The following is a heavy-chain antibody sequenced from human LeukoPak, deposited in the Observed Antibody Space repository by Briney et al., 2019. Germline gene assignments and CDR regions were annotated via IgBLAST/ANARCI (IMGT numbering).Heavy chain of an antibody. CDR1: GFTFSSYS. V-gene: IGHV3-21*01. CDR3: ARDLGTMVRGVLDY. CDR2: ISSSSSYI. Sequence: PGGSLRLSCAASGFTFSSYSMNWVRQAPGKGLEWVSSISSSSSYIYYADSVKGRFTISRDNAKNSLYLQMNSLRAEDTAVYYCARDLGTMVRGVLDYWGQGTLVTVSS. D-gene: IGHD3-10*01. J-gene: IGHJ4*02.